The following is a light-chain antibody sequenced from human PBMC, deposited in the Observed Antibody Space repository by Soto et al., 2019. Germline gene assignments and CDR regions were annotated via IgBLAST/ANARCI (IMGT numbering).Light chain of an antibody. Sequence: EIVFTQSPGNLSLSPGEIATLSCRASQSVSSSSLAWYQQKRGHAPRLLIHDASSRATGIPYRFSGSGSGTDFTLTISRLEPEDFAVYYCQQSGGSPLTFGQGTKVDVK. CDR3: QQSGGSPLT. CDR2: DAS. J-gene: IGKJ1*01. V-gene: IGKV3-20*01. CDR1: QSVSSSS.